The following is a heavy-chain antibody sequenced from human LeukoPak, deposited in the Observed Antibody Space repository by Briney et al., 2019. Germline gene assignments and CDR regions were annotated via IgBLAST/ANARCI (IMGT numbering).Heavy chain of an antibody. CDR1: GFSLSSYE. CDR2: ISSSGNTQ. D-gene: IGHD2-21*01. Sequence: PGGSLRLSCAASGFSLSSYEMNWIRQVPGKGLEWVSHISSSGNTQYYADSVRGRFTMSRDDAKNSLDLQMDSLRIEDTGVYYCARDIVNGPFVISLESWGQGARVTVSS. CDR3: ARDIVNGPFVISLES. V-gene: IGHV3-48*03. J-gene: IGHJ4*02.